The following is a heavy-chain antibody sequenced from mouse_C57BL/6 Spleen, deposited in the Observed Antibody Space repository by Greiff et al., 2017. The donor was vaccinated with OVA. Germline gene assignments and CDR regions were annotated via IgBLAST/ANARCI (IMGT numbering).Heavy chain of an antibody. CDR1: GYTFTSYW. CDR3: ARREYFDV. Sequence: VQLQQPGAELVRPGTSVKLSCKASGYTFTSYWMHWVKQRPGQGLEWIGVIDPSDSYTNYNQKFKGKATLPVDTSSSTAYMQLSSLTAEDSAVYYCARREYFDVWGTGTTVTVSS. J-gene: IGHJ1*03. CDR2: IDPSDSYT. V-gene: IGHV1-59*01.